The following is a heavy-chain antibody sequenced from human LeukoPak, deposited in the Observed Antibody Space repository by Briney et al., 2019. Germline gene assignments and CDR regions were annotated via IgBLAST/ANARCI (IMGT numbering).Heavy chain of an antibody. V-gene: IGHV4-39*07. Sequence: PSETLSLTCTVSGGSISSSSYYWGWIRQPPGKGLEWIGSIYYSGTTYYNPSLKSRVTISVDTSKNQFSLKLSSVTAADTAVYYCARDTLSAYCGGDCWGYWGQGTLVTVSS. CDR1: GGSISSSSYY. CDR2: IYYSGTT. J-gene: IGHJ4*02. CDR3: ARDTLSAYCGGDCWGY. D-gene: IGHD2-21*02.